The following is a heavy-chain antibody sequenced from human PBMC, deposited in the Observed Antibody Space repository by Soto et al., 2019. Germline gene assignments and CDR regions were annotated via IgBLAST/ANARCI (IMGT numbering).Heavy chain of an antibody. CDR1: GYTFTSYY. CDR2: INPSGGST. V-gene: IGHV1-46*01. D-gene: IGHD2-2*01. CDR3: ARDWAVVPAPPGGFRLGYYYYYGMDV. J-gene: IGHJ6*02. Sequence: ASVKVSCKXSGYTFTSYYMHWVRQAPGQGLEWMGIINPSGGSTSYAQKFQGRVTMTRDTSTSTVYMELSSLRSEDTAVYYCARDWAVVPAPPGGFRLGYYYYYGMDVWGQGTTVTVSS.